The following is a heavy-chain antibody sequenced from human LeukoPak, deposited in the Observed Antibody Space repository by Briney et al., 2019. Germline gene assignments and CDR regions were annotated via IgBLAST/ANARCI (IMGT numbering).Heavy chain of an antibody. D-gene: IGHD1-26*01. CDR1: LDSASANIAA. Sequence: SQTLSLTLAMSLDSASANIAATRCIRQSPSRGLEWLGRTYYRSEWYNDYAVSVKSRIGINPDTAKNQFSLQLNSVTPEDTAVYYCARERMGSYWDSYYVWEVWGRGTTVTVSS. CDR2: TYYRSEWYN. J-gene: IGHJ6*02. V-gene: IGHV6-1*01. CDR3: ARERMGSYWDSYYVWEV.